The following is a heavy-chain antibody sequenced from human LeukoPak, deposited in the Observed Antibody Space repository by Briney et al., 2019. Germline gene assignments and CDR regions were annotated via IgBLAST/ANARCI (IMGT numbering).Heavy chain of an antibody. D-gene: IGHD5-18*01. CDR2: IYHSGNT. CDR3: VREGEKRKYSYGYSDY. CDR1: GGSFSGYY. Sequence: SETLSLTCAVYGGSFSGYYWTWIRQPPGKGLEWIGEIYHSGNTNYNPSLKSRVTISVDTSKSQFSLKLSSVTAADTAVYYCVREGEKRKYSYGYSDYWGQGILVTVSS. J-gene: IGHJ4*02. V-gene: IGHV4-34*01.